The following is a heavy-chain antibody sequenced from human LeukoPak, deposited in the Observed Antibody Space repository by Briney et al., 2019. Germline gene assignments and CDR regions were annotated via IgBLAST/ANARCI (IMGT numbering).Heavy chain of an antibody. CDR3: ARGRVVPASSI. CDR2: INYSGST. V-gene: IGHV4-34*01. CDR1: GGSFSGYY. D-gene: IGHD2-2*01. Sequence: PSETLSLTCAVYGGSFSGYYWSWIRQPPGKGLGWIGEINYSGSTNYNPSLKSRVTISVDTSKNQFSLKLSSVTAADTAVYYCARGRVVPASSIWGQGTMVTVSS. J-gene: IGHJ3*02.